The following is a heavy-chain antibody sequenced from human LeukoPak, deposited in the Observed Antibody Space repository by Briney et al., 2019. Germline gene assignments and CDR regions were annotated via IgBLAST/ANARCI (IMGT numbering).Heavy chain of an antibody. CDR3: ARHPYYYGSGSYSRLDYYYGMDV. CDR2: IYYSGST. J-gene: IGHJ6*02. D-gene: IGHD3-10*01. V-gene: IGHV4-59*08. Sequence: SETLSLTCTVSGGSISSYYWSWIRQPPGKGLEWIGYIYYSGSTNYSPSLKSRVTISVDTSKNQFSLKLSSVTAADTAVYYCARHPYYYGSGSYSRLDYYYGMDVWGQGTTVTVSS. CDR1: GGSISSYY.